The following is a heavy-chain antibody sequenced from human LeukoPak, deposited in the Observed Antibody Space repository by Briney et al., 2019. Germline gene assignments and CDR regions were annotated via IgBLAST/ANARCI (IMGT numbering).Heavy chain of an antibody. CDR1: GYTFTSYG. CDR2: ISAYNGNT. D-gene: IGHD2-2*01. V-gene: IGHV1-18*01. J-gene: IGHJ6*03. Sequence: ASVKVSCKASGYTFTSYGISWVRQAPGQGLEWMGWISAYNGNTNYAQKLQGRVTMTTDTSTSTAYMELRSLRSDDTAVYYCARTPIYCSSTSCYYYYYMDVWGKGTTVTVS. CDR3: ARTPIYCSSTSCYYYYYMDV.